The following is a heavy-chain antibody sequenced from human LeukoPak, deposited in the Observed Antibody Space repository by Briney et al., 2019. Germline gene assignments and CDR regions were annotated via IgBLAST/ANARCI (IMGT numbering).Heavy chain of an antibody. Sequence: KTGGSLRLSCAASGFTFSSYAMSWVRQAPGKGLEWVSYISSSSSYTNYADSVKGRFTISRDNAKNSLYLQMNSLRAEDTAVYYCARDPYGDYVFDYWGQGTLVTVSS. CDR3: ARDPYGDYVFDY. CDR1: GFTFSSYA. V-gene: IGHV3-21*05. D-gene: IGHD4-17*01. CDR2: ISSSSSYT. J-gene: IGHJ4*02.